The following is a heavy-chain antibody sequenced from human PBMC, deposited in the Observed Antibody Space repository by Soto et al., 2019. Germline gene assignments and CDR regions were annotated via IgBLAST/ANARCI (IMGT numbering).Heavy chain of an antibody. CDR3: ARWAVGATTIDY. CDR1: GESISSGYY. J-gene: IGHJ4*02. V-gene: IGHV4-38-2*02. CDR2: IYHSGTT. D-gene: IGHD1-26*01. Sequence: SETLSLTCTASGESISSGYYWAWIRQPPGKGLEWIASIYHSGTTYYNPSLKSRVTISVDTSKNQFSLKLSSVTAADTAVYYCARWAVGATTIDYWGQGTLVTVSS.